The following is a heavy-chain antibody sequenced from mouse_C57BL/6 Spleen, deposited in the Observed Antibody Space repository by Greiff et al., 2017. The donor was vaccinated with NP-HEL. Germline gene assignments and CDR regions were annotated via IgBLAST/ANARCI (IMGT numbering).Heavy chain of an antibody. J-gene: IGHJ1*03. CDR3: ARGLDYDSSYERWYFDV. V-gene: IGHV1-64*01. CDR1: GYTFTSYW. D-gene: IGHD1-1*01. Sequence: QVQLQQPGAELVKPGASVKLSCKASGYTFTSYWMHWVKQRPGQGLEWIGMIHPNSGSTNYNEKFKSKATLTVDKSSSTAYMQLSSLTSEDSAVYYCARGLDYDSSYERWYFDVWGTGTTVTVSS. CDR2: IHPNSGST.